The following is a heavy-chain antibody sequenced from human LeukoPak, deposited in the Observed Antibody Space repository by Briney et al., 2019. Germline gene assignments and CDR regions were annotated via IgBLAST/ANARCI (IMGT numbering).Heavy chain of an antibody. CDR3: ASLTTITMIASN. J-gene: IGHJ4*02. Sequence: GGSLRLSCAASGFTVSSNYMSWVRQAPGKGLEWVSVIYSGGSTYYADSVKGRFTISRDNSKNTLYLQMNSLRAEDTAVYYCASLTTITMIASNWGQGTLVTVSS. CDR2: IYSGGST. CDR1: GFTVSSNY. D-gene: IGHD3-22*01. V-gene: IGHV3-66*01.